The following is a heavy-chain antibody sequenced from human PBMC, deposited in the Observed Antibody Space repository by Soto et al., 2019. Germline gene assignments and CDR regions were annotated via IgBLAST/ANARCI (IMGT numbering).Heavy chain of an antibody. CDR3: ARDAYGDLDY. V-gene: IGHV3-72*01. CDR2: TRNKANSYTT. CDR1: GFTFSDHY. Sequence: EVQLVESGGGLVQPGGSLRLSCAASGFTFSDHYMDWVRQAPGKGLEWVGRTRNKANSYTTEYAASVKGRFTISRDDSKNSLYLQMNSLKTEDTAVYYFARDAYGDLDYWGQGTLVTGSS. J-gene: IGHJ4*02. D-gene: IGHD4-17*01.